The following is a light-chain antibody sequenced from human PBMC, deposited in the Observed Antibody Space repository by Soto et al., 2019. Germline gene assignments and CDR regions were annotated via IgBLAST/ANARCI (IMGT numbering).Light chain of an antibody. V-gene: IGLV4-69*01. CDR1: SGHSSYA. Sequence: QLVLTQSPSASASLGASVKLTCTLSSGHSSYAIAWHQQQPEKGPRYLMKLNSDGSHSKGDGIPDRFSGSSSGAERYLTISSLQSEDESGYYSQTWGTGTYWVFGGGTKLTVL. CDR2: LNSDGSH. CDR3: QTWGTGTYWV. J-gene: IGLJ3*02.